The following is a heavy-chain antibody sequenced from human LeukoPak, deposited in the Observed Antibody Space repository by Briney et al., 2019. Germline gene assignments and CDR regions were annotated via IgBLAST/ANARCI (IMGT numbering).Heavy chain of an antibody. CDR2: ITGTGDGT. CDR1: GFAFSTYA. J-gene: IGHJ5*02. Sequence: GGSLSLSCAASGFAFSTYAMTGGREAPGRGVGWVSSITGTGDGTSAADPVRGGFTISRNSSRHTPHWQMKRLRLEHTPGYYFAKAGLVRGGALPPWGERPLVPVPS. D-gene: IGHD4/OR15-4a*01. V-gene: IGHV3-23*01. CDR3: AKAGLVRGGALPP.